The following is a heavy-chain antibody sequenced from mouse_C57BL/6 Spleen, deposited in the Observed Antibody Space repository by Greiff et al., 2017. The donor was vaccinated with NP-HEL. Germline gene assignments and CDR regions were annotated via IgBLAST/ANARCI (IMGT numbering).Heavy chain of an antibody. CDR3: ARDMGYDYDDAMDY. Sequence: EVKLMESGGGLVKPGGSLKLSCAASGFTFSSYAMSWVRQTPEKRLEWVATISDGGSYTYYPDNVKGRFTISRDNAKNNLYLQMSHLKSEDTAMYYCARDMGYDYDDAMDYWGQGTSVTVSS. CDR1: GFTFSSYA. CDR2: ISDGGSYT. J-gene: IGHJ4*01. D-gene: IGHD2-4*01. V-gene: IGHV5-4*01.